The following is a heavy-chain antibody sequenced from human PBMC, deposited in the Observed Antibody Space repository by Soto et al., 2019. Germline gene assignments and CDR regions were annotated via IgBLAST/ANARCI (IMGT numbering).Heavy chain of an antibody. Sequence: ASVKVSCKVSGYTLTELSMHWVRQAPGKGLEWMGGFDPADGETIYAQKFQGRVTMTEDTSTDTAYMELSSLRSEDTALYYCATRYDILTGHIFDYCGQGTLVTVSS. J-gene: IGHJ4*02. CDR2: FDPADGET. CDR1: GYTLTELS. CDR3: ATRYDILTGHIFDY. D-gene: IGHD3-9*01. V-gene: IGHV1-24*01.